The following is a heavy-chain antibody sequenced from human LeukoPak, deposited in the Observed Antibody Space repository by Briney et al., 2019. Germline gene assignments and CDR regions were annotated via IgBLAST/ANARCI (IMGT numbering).Heavy chain of an antibody. V-gene: IGHV3-21*01. CDR2: ISSSSSYI. D-gene: IGHD4-11*01. CDR3: ARLQHNWFDP. CDR1: GFTFSSHS. Sequence: PGGSLRLSCAASGFTFSSHSMNWVRQAPGKGLEWVSSISSSSSYIYYADSVKGRFTISRDNAKNSLYLQMNSLRAEDTAVYYCARLQHNWFDPWGQGTLVTVSS. J-gene: IGHJ5*02.